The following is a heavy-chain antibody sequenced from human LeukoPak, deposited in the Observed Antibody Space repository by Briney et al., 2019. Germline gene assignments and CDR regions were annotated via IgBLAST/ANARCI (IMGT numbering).Heavy chain of an antibody. Sequence: ASVKVSCKASGGTFSNYAISWVRQAPGHGLEWMGGHIPMFGTANYAPKFQGRVTITADESASTAYMELTSLTSEDTAVYYCARGYSYGQLHYYYYYMDVWGKGTTVTVSS. CDR2: HIPMFGTA. CDR1: GGTFSNYA. CDR3: ARGYSYGQLHYYYYYMDV. J-gene: IGHJ6*03. V-gene: IGHV1-69*13. D-gene: IGHD5-18*01.